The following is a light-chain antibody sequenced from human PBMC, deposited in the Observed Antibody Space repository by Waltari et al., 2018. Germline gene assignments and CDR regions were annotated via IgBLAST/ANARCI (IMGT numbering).Light chain of an antibody. J-gene: IGKJ4*01. V-gene: IGKV3-15*01. Sequence: EIVMTQSPATLSVSPGERATLSCRASQSVSSNLAWYQQTPGQAPRLLIYYVSTRATGIPARFSGSGSGTECTLTISSLQSEDFAVYYCKQYNNWPPLTFGGGTKVEIK. CDR2: YVS. CDR1: QSVSSN. CDR3: KQYNNWPPLT.